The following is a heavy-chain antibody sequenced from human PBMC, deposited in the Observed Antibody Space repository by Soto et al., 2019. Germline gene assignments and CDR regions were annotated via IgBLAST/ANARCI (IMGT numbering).Heavy chain of an antibody. V-gene: IGHV3-23*01. CDR3: AKAKVPAALTYYYYYYMDV. D-gene: IGHD2-2*01. CDR2: ITNSGGST. Sequence: GGSLRLSCAASAFTFSSYAMSWVRQAPGKGLEWVSSITNSGGSTYYADSVKGRFTISRDNSKSTLYLQMNSLRAEDTAVYYCAKAKVPAALTYYYYYYMDVWGKGTTVTVSS. J-gene: IGHJ6*03. CDR1: AFTFSSYA.